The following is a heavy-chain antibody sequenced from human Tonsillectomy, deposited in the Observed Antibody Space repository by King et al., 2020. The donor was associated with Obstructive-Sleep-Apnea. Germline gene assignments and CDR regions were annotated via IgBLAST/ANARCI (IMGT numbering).Heavy chain of an antibody. D-gene: IGHD1-26*01. CDR2: ISYDGSNK. CDR1: GFTFSSYA. J-gene: IGHJ5*02. Sequence: VQLVESGGGVVQPGRSLRLSCAASGFTFSSYAMHWVRQAPGKGLEWVAVISYDGSNKYYADSVKGRFTISRDNSKNTLYLQMNSLRAEDTAVYYCAGDRGDSGSYYFHGRGKFDPWGQGTLVTVSS. CDR3: AGDRGDSGSYYFHGRGKFDP. V-gene: IGHV3-30*04.